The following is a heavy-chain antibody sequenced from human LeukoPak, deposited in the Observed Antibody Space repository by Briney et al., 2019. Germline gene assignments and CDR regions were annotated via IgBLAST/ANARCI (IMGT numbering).Heavy chain of an antibody. Sequence: PGGSLRLSCAASGFTFSSYWTSWVRQAPGKGLEWVANIKQDGSEKYYMDSVKGRFTISRDNAKNSLYLQMNSLRAEDTAVYYCARERAVRGWFDPWGQGTLVTVSS. CDR2: IKQDGSEK. CDR1: GFTFSSYW. D-gene: IGHD1-1*01. V-gene: IGHV3-7*04. CDR3: ARERAVRGWFDP. J-gene: IGHJ5*02.